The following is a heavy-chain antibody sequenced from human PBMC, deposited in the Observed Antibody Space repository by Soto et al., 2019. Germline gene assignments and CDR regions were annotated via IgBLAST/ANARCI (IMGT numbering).Heavy chain of an antibody. CDR3: ARDRGPLRFLEWLPGVYYYYYGMDV. CDR1: GFTFSDYY. D-gene: IGHD3-3*01. CDR2: ISSSGSTI. Sequence: QVQLVESGGGLVKPGGSLRLSCAASGFTFSDYYMSWIRQAPGKGLEWVSYISSSGSTIYYADSVKGRFTISRDNAKNSLYLQMNSLRAEDTAVYYCARDRGPLRFLEWLPGVYYYYYGMDVWGQGTTVTVSS. V-gene: IGHV3-11*01. J-gene: IGHJ6*02.